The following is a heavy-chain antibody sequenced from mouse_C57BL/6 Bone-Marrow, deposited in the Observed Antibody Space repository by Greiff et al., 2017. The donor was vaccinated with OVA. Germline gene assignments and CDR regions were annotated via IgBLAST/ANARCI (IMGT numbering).Heavy chain of an antibody. V-gene: IGHV2-5*01. CDR1: GFSLTSYG. Sequence: VKLVESGPGLVQPSQSLSITCTVSGFSLTSYGVHWVRQSPGQGLEWLGVIWRGGSTDYNAAFMSRLSITKDNSKSQVFFKMNSLQADDTAIYYCAKKAYSNSYAMDYWGQGTSVTVSS. J-gene: IGHJ4*01. CDR3: AKKAYSNSYAMDY. CDR2: IWRGGST. D-gene: IGHD2-5*01.